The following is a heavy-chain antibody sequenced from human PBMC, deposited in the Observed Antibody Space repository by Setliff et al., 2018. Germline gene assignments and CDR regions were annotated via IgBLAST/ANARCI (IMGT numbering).Heavy chain of an antibody. CDR2: MYHNGDT. Sequence: NPSETLSLTCAVSDDSTRNNNYFWAWIRQPPGKGLEWIGFMYHNGDTHYSPSLKGRVSLSVDTSKRQVSLKLNTATAADTAVYYCARGTYANSWARFDFWGRGTLVTVSS. CDR3: ARGTYANSWARFDF. V-gene: IGHV4-30-4*08. J-gene: IGHJ4*02. D-gene: IGHD2-15*01. CDR1: DDSTRNNNYF.